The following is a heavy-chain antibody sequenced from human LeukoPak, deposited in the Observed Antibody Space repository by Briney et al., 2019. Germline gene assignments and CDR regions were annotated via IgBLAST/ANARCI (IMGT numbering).Heavy chain of an antibody. D-gene: IGHD4-17*01. CDR1: GFTFSSYT. CDR2: ISFDGTNK. V-gene: IGHV3-30-3*01. CDR3: ARAPTPMTTVTTLGY. J-gene: IGHJ4*02. Sequence: PGRSMRLSCAASGFTFSSYTMHWVRQAPGKGLEWVAVISFDGTNKYYADSVKGRFTISRDNSKNPLYLQMNSLRPEDTAVYYCARAPTPMTTVTTLGYWGQGTLVTVSS.